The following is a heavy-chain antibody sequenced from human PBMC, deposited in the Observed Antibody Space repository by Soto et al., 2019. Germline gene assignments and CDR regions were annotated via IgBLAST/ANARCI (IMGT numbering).Heavy chain of an antibody. CDR1: GYTFTGYY. Sequence: QVQLVQSGAEVKKPGASVKVSCKDSGYTFTGYYMHWVRQAPGQGLEWMGWINPNSGGTNYAQKFQGWVTITRDTSISAANMEPSGLRAGDTAVYYCARDQYYYGAVSDYNSGYYYGMDVWGQGTTVTVSS. CDR3: ARDQYYYGAVSDYNSGYYYGMDV. CDR2: INPNSGGT. D-gene: IGHD3-10*01. V-gene: IGHV1-2*04. J-gene: IGHJ6*02.